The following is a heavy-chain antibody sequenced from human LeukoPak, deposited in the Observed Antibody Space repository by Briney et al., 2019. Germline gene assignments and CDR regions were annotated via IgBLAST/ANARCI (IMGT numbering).Heavy chain of an antibody. CDR3: ARDRGGAAACDY. D-gene: IGHD6-13*01. V-gene: IGHV1-69*04. Sequence: SVKVSCKASGGTFSSYAISWVRQAPGQGLEWMGRIIPILGIANYALKFQGRVTITADKSTSTAYMELSSLRSEDTAVYYCARDRGGAAACDYWGQGTLVTVSS. CDR2: IIPILGIA. J-gene: IGHJ4*02. CDR1: GGTFSSYA.